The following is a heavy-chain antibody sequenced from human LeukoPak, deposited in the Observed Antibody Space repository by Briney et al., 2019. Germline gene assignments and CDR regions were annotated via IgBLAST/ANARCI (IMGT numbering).Heavy chain of an antibody. D-gene: IGHD6-13*01. V-gene: IGHV4-30-4*08. CDR2: IYYSGST. CDR1: GGSISSGDYY. Sequence: PSETLSLTCTVSGGSISSGDYYWSWIRQPPGKGLEWIGYIYYSGSTYYNPSLKSRVTISVDTSKNQFSLKLSSVTAADTAVYYCARGRIAAARYYFDYWGQGTLVTVSS. J-gene: IGHJ4*02. CDR3: ARGRIAAARYYFDY.